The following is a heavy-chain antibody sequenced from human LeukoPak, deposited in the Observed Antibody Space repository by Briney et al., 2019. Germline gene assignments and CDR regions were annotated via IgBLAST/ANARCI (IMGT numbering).Heavy chain of an antibody. Sequence: SETLSLTCSVSGGSISNYYWGWIRQPPGKRLEWIAYIYYSGSTYYNPSLKSRATISVDTSKNQFSLQLSSVTAADTAVYFCARVPPYNSGYGGFDYWGQGTLVTVSS. J-gene: IGHJ4*02. CDR3: ARVPPYNSGYGGFDY. CDR1: GGSISNYY. CDR2: IYYSGST. D-gene: IGHD5-18*01. V-gene: IGHV4-59*01.